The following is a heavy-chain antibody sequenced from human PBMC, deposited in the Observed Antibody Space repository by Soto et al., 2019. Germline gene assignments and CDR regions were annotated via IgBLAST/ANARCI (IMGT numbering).Heavy chain of an antibody. D-gene: IGHD5-12*01. J-gene: IGHJ4*02. Sequence: QITLKESGPTLVKPTQTLTLTCSFSGFSLSTRGVGVGWIRQPPGKALEWLALIFWDDDKWYSASLRSRLTSPEDTSKNPVVLTMTYMDPVDTATYYCAHRSRGYAYYFDPWGQGTLVTVSS. CDR1: GFSLSTRGVG. CDR3: AHRSRGYAYYFDP. CDR2: IFWDDDK. V-gene: IGHV2-5*02.